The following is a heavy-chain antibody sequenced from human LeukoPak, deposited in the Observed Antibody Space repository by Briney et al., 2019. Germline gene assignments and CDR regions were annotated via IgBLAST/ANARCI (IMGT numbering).Heavy chain of an antibody. V-gene: IGHV3-13*01. J-gene: IGHJ6*03. Sequence: GGSLRLSCAASGFTFSSYDMHCVRQATGKGREWGSAIGTAGDTYYPGSVQGRFTISRENAKTYLYLHMNSLRAGDTAVYYCARGPKGDYYYYYYMDVWGKGTTVTVAS. CDR1: GFTFSSYD. CDR2: IGTAGDT. CDR3: ARGPKGDYYYYYYMDV.